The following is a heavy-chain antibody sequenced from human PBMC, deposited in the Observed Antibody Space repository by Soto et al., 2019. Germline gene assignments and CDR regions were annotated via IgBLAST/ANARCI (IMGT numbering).Heavy chain of an antibody. CDR1: GYSYTSYD. D-gene: IGHD2-2*01. CDR3: ARGRRCSSTSCYEYYYYYYMDV. J-gene: IGHJ6*03. V-gene: IGHV1-8*01. Sequence: ASVKVSCKASGYSYTSYDINWVRQATGQGLEWMGWMNPNSGNTGYAQKFQGRVTMTRNTSISTAYMELSSLRSEDTAVYYCARGRRCSSTSCYEYYYYYYMDVWGKGTTVTVSS. CDR2: MNPNSGNT.